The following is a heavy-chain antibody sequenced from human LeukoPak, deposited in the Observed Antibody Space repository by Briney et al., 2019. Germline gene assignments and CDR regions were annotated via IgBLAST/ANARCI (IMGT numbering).Heavy chain of an antibody. V-gene: IGHV1-46*01. J-gene: IGHJ6*02. CDR1: GYTFTSYY. CDR3: ARVQEVVPAADGMDV. Sequence: ASVKVSCKASGYTFTSYYMHWVRQAPGQGLEWMGIINPSGGSTSYAQKFQGRVTMTRDTSTSTVYMELSSLRSEDTAVYYCARVQEVVPAADGMDVWGQGTTVTVSS. D-gene: IGHD2-2*01. CDR2: INPSGGST.